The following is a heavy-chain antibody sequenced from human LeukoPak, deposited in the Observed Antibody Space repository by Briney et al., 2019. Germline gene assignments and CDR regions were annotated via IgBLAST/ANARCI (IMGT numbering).Heavy chain of an antibody. CDR2: IYYSGNT. J-gene: IGHJ4*02. CDR1: GGSISSSRYS. CDR3: ARLGLGECTYGYVDF. Sequence: PSETLSLTCTVSGGSISSSRYSWGWIRQPPGKGLEWIGTIYYSGNTYYIPSLQSRINIFVDTSKNQFSLRLSSVTAADTAVYYCARLGLGECTYGYVDFWGQGTLVTVSS. V-gene: IGHV4-39*01. D-gene: IGHD5-18*01.